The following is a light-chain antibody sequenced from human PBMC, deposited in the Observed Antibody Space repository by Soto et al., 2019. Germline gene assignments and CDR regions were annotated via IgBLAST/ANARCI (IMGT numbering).Light chain of an antibody. J-gene: IGLJ2*01. CDR3: NSYSTTDTLV. CDR1: SRDVGGYNY. V-gene: IGLV2-14*01. CDR2: EVN. Sequence: QSALTQPASVSGSPGQSITISCAGTSRDVGGYNYVSWYQHHPGKAPKLMIFEVNTRPSGVSNRFSGSKSGNTASLTISGLQAEDEGDYYCNSYSTTDTLVFGGGTQLTVL.